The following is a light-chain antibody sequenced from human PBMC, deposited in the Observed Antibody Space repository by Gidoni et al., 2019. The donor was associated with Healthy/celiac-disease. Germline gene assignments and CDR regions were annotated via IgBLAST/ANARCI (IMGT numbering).Light chain of an antibody. CDR1: QGVSSY. Sequence: EIVLTQSPATLSLSPGERATLSCRASQGVSSYLAWYQQKPGQAPRLLIYDASNRATGIPARFSGSGPGTDFTLTISSLEPEDFAVYYCQSVATGFFGGGTKVEIK. J-gene: IGKJ4*01. V-gene: IGKV3D-11*01. CDR3: QSVATGF. CDR2: DAS.